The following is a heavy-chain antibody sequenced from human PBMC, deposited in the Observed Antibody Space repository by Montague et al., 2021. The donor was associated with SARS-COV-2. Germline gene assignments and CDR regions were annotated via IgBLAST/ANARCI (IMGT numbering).Heavy chain of an antibody. V-gene: IGHV4-59*11. J-gene: IGHJ5*02. CDR1: AGSTSGHY. CDR3: ARAVSVRRAVSWFDP. D-gene: IGHD3-10*01. CDR2: NYYSGGA. Sequence: SETLSLTCSISAGSTSGHYLAWIRQPPGKGFEWIAYNYYSGGANXNPSLRSRVTMSVDTSNNQFSLRLSSVTAADTAVYYCARAVSVRRAVSWFDPWGQGALVTVSS.